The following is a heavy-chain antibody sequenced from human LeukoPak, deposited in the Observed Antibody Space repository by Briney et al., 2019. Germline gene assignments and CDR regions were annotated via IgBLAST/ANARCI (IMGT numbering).Heavy chain of an antibody. CDR1: GGSISSGDYY. CDR2: IYYSGST. D-gene: IGHD3-3*01. V-gene: IGHV4-30-4*08. J-gene: IGHJ4*02. Sequence: PSQTLSLTCTVSGGSISSGDYYWSWIRQPPGKGLEWIGYIYYSGSTYYNPSLKSRVTISVDTSKNQFSLKLSSVTAADTAVYYCARAAGGVVIQVDYWGQGTLVTVSS. CDR3: ARAAGGVVIQVDY.